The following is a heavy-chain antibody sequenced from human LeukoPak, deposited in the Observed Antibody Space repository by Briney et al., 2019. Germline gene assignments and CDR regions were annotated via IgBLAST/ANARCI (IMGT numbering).Heavy chain of an antibody. Sequence: SETLSLTCAVYGGXFSGYYCSWIRQPPGKGLEWIGEINHSGSTNYNPSLKSRVTISVDTSKNQFSLKLSSVTAADTAVYYCATNYYDSSGLTDYWGQGTLVTVSS. J-gene: IGHJ4*02. CDR3: ATNYYDSSGLTDY. V-gene: IGHV4-34*01. CDR2: INHSGST. D-gene: IGHD3-22*01. CDR1: GGXFSGYY.